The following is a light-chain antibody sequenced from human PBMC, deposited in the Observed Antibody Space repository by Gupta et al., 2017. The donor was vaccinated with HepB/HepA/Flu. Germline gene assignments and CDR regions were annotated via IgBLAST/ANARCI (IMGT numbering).Light chain of an antibody. CDR2: DAS. Sequence: EIVFTQSPATLSLSPGERATLSCRASQSVSSYLAWYQQKPGQAPRLLIYDASKRATGIPARFSGSGSGTDFTLTISSLEPEDFAVYYCQVWSDWPLTFGRGTKLEMK. V-gene: IGKV3-11*01. J-gene: IGKJ4*01. CDR3: QVWSDWPLT. CDR1: QSVSSY.